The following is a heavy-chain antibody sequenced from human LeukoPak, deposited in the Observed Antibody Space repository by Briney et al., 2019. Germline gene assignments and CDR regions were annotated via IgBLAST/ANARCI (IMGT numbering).Heavy chain of an antibody. V-gene: IGHV4-34*01. CDR2: INHSGST. J-gene: IGHJ5*02. CDR1: GGSFSGYY. D-gene: IGHD2-2*02. CDR3: ARGGNQLLYSWRNWFDP. Sequence: SETLSLTCAVYGGSFSGYYWSWIRQPPGKGLEWIGEINHSGSTNYNPSLKGRVTISVDTSKNQFSLKLSSVTAADTAVYYCARGGNQLLYSWRNWFDPWGQGTLVTVSS.